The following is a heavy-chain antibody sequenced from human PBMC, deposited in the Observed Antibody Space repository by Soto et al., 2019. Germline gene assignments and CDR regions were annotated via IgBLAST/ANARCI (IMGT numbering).Heavy chain of an antibody. J-gene: IGHJ4*02. CDR1: GFTFSSYV. CDR3: AKKYSTALYYFDY. V-gene: IGHV3-23*01. Sequence: GGSLRLSCAASGFTFSSYVISWVRQGPGKGLEWVSTISGGSDDYADSVKGRFAIARDDSKNTVYLQMSSLKASDTAMYYCAKKYSTALYYFDYWGQGTLVTVSS. CDR2: ISGGSD. D-gene: IGHD6-6*01.